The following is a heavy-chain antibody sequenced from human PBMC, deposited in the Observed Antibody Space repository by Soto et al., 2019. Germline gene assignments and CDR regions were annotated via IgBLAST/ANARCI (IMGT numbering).Heavy chain of an antibody. CDR2: IRSKTDGGTT. CDR3: TRDGFFSRFDS. Sequence: VQLVESGGALVKPGGSLRLSCAASGFTFSNAWMAWVRQAPGKGLEWVGRIRSKTDGGTTDCAAPVKGRFTISRDDSKNTLYLQMNSLTAEDTAVYFCTRDGFFSRFDSWGQGTLVTVSS. D-gene: IGHD2-2*01. V-gene: IGHV3-15*02. CDR1: GFTFSNAW. J-gene: IGHJ4*02.